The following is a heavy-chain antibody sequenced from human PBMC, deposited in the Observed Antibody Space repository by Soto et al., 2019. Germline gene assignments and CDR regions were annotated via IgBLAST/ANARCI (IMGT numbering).Heavy chain of an antibody. D-gene: IGHD6-6*01. Sequence: PSETLSLTCAVSGGSISSSNWWSWVRRPPGKGLEWIGEIYHSGSTNYNPSLKSRVTISVDKSKNQFPLKLSSVTAADTAVYYCAGTLAALYAFDIWGQGTMVTVSS. CDR1: GGSISSSNW. V-gene: IGHV4-4*02. J-gene: IGHJ3*02. CDR3: AGTLAALYAFDI. CDR2: IYHSGST.